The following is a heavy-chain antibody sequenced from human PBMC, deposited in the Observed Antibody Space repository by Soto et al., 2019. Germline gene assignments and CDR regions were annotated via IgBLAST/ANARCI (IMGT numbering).Heavy chain of an antibody. J-gene: IGHJ4*02. CDR1: GYTITAHL. Sequence: KVSCKASGYTITAHLLHWVRQAPGQGLEWMGWINAKSGGTDYAQKFQDRVTMSRDNSKNTLYLQMNSLRAEDTAVYYCANVLSGRGFDYWGQGTLVTVSS. V-gene: IGHV1-2*02. CDR2: INAKSGGT. D-gene: IGHD1-26*01. CDR3: ANVLSGRGFDY.